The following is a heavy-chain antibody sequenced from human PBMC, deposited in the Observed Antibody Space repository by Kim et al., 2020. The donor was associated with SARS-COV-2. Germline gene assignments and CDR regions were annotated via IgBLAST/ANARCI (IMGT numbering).Heavy chain of an antibody. V-gene: IGHV1-69*13. Sequence: SVKVSCKASGGTFSSYAISWVRQAPGQGLEWMGGIIPIFGTANYAQKFQGRVTITADESTSTAYMELRSLRSEDTAVYYCASSLPFRPDGESRPYYDYVWGSYRFNWFDPWGQGTLVTVSS. CDR3: ASSLPFRPDGESRPYYDYVWGSYRFNWFDP. CDR1: GGTFSSYA. D-gene: IGHD3-16*02. J-gene: IGHJ5*02. CDR2: IIPIFGTA.